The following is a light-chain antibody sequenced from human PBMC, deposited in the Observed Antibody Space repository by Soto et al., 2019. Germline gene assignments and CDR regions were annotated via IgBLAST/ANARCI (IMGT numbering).Light chain of an antibody. Sequence: QSVLTQPPSASGTPGQRVTISCSGSSSNIGSNSVDYYQHLPGRAPKLLIYSNNQRPSGVPDRFSGSKSGTSASLAISGLQSEDEADYYCAVWDDSLDGRVFGGGTKLTVL. V-gene: IGLV1-44*01. CDR2: SNN. CDR3: AVWDDSLDGRV. CDR1: SSNIGSNS. J-gene: IGLJ3*02.